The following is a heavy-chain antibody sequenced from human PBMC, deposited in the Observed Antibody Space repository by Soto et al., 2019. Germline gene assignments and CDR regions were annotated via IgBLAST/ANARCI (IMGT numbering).Heavy chain of an antibody. J-gene: IGHJ6*02. CDR2: IYYSGST. D-gene: IGHD3-10*01. CDR3: AGGFGEYPWYYYYGMDV. Sequence: SETLSLTCTVSGGSISSYYWSWIRQPPGKGLEWIGYIYYSGSTNYNPSLKSRVTISVDTSKNQSSLKLSSVTAADTAVYYCAGGFGEYPWYYYYGMDVWGQGTTVTVS. CDR1: GGSISSYY. V-gene: IGHV4-59*01.